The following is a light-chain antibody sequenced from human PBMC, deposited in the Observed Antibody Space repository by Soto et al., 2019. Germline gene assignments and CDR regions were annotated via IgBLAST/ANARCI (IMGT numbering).Light chain of an antibody. J-gene: IGKJ2*02. CDR3: QQSYSTWCS. CDR1: QNISMF. CDR2: AAS. V-gene: IGKV1-39*01. Sequence: DIQMTQSPTSLSASVGDRVTITCRASQNISMFLNWYQQEPGKAPKLLIYAASSLLGGVPSRFSGSGSGTAFTLTITSLQPEDFASYYCQQSYSTWCSFGQGTKLEIK.